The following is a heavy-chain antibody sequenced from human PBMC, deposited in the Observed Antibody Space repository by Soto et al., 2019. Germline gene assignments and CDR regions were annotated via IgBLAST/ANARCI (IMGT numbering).Heavy chain of an antibody. Sequence: QLQLQESGPGLVRPSETLSLTCTVSGGSISSSSYYWGWIRQPPGKGLEWIGSIYYSGITYYNPSLKSRVTISVDTSKNQFSLKLSSVTATDTAVYFCARQGDIVATTGRDAFDIWGQGTMVTVSS. V-gene: IGHV4-39*01. D-gene: IGHD5-12*01. J-gene: IGHJ3*02. CDR3: ARQGDIVATTGRDAFDI. CDR1: GGSISSSSYY. CDR2: IYYSGIT.